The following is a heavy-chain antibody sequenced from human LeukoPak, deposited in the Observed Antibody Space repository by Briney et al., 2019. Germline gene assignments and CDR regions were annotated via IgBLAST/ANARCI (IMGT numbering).Heavy chain of an antibody. CDR2: ISVYSGNT. J-gene: IGHJ5*02. D-gene: IGHD4-23*01. CDR3: ARHGRVVMNVWFDP. V-gene: IGHV1-18*01. CDR1: GYTFTNHD. Sequence: ASVKVACKASGYTFTNHDISWVRQAPRQGLEWMGWISVYSGNTNYAQDFQGRVTMTTDTSTSTAYMELRSLRADDTAVYYCARHGRVVMNVWFDPWRQGTLVSVSS.